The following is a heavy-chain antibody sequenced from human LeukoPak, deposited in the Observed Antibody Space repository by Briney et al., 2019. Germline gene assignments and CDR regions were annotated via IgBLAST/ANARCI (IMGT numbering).Heavy chain of an antibody. Sequence: GGSLRLSCAASGFTFSSYAMNWVRQAPGKGLEWVSCISSSGSYIYYADSVKGRFTISRDNAKNSLYLQMDRLRAEDTAVYYCARDEYASSPGYFDYWGQGTLVTVSS. CDR2: ISSSGSYI. J-gene: IGHJ4*02. D-gene: IGHD6-6*01. CDR1: GFTFSSYA. CDR3: ARDEYASSPGYFDY. V-gene: IGHV3-21*01.